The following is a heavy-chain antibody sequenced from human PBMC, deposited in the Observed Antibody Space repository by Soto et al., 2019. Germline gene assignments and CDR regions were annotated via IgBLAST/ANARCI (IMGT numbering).Heavy chain of an antibody. CDR2: VIPIFGTA. CDR3: ARDLGNKHYYYFY. J-gene: IGHJ4*02. Sequence: ASVKVSCKASGGTFSSYAISWVRQAPGQGLEWMGGVIPIFGTANYAQKFQGRVTITADESTSTAYMELSSLRSEDTAVYYCARDLGNKHYYYFYWGQGTLVTVSS. V-gene: IGHV1-69*13. D-gene: IGHD2-21*02. CDR1: GGTFSSYA.